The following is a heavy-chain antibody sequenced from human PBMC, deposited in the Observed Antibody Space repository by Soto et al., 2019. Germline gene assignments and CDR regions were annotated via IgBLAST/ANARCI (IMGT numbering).Heavy chain of an antibody. D-gene: IGHD3-3*01. CDR1: GGSISSYY. Sequence: NPSETLSLTCTVSGGSISSYYWSWIRQPPGKGLEWIGYIYYSGSTNYNPSLKSRVTISVDTSKNQFSLKLSSVTAADTAVYYCARAVGRLGFLEWSDAFDIWGQGTMVTVS. CDR2: IYYSGST. V-gene: IGHV4-59*01. J-gene: IGHJ3*02. CDR3: ARAVGRLGFLEWSDAFDI.